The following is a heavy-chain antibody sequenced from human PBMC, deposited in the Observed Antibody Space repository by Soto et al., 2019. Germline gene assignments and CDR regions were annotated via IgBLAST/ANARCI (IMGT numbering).Heavy chain of an antibody. V-gene: IGHV4-61*01. J-gene: IGHJ4*02. CDR2: IYYSGST. CDR1: GGSVSSGSYY. Sequence: WETLSLTCTVSGGSVSSGSYYWSWIRQPPGKGLEWIGYIYYSGSTNYNPSLKSRVTISVDTSKNQFSLKLSSVTAADTAVYYCARGDFMITFGGVIVSWGQGTLVTVSS. D-gene: IGHD3-16*02. CDR3: ARGDFMITFGGVIVS.